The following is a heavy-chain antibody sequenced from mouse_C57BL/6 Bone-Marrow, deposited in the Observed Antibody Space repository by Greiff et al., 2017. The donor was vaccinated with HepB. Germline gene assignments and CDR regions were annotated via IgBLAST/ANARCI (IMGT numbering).Heavy chain of an antibody. V-gene: IGHV1-26*01. CDR1: GYTFTDYY. D-gene: IGHD2-2*01. Sequence: EVQLQQSGPELVKPGASVKISCKASGYTFTDYYMNWVKQSHGKSLEWIGDINPNNGGTSYNQKFKGKATLTVDKSSSTAYMELRSLTSEDSAVYYCLWLRYAMDYWGQGTSVTVSS. CDR2: INPNNGGT. CDR3: LWLRYAMDY. J-gene: IGHJ4*01.